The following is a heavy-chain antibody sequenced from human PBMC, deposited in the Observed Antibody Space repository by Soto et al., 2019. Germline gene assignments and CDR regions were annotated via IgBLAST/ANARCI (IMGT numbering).Heavy chain of an antibody. Sequence: PGVSLKFSCKGSGYRFSSYWISWVRQMPGKGLEWLGIIYPGDSDTRYSPSFQGQVTISADKSISTAYLQWSSLKASDTAMYYCARLDSGSYGGSFEICGQGTMVTV. V-gene: IGHV5-51*01. CDR3: ARLDSGSYGGSFEI. CDR1: GYRFSSYW. J-gene: IGHJ3*02. CDR2: IYPGDSDT. D-gene: IGHD3-10*01.